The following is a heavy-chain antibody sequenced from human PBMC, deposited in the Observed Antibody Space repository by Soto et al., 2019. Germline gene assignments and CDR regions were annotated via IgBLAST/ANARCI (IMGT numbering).Heavy chain of an antibody. V-gene: IGHV1-69*13. CDR3: ARAETYYYGSGSYLGMDV. CDR1: GGTFSSYA. J-gene: IGHJ6*02. CDR2: IIPIFGTA. Sequence: SVKVSCKASGGTFSSYAISWVRQAPRQGLEWMGGIIPIFGTANYAQKFQGRVTITADESTSTAYMELSSLRSEDTAVYYCARAETYYYGSGSYLGMDVWGQGTTVTVSS. D-gene: IGHD3-10*01.